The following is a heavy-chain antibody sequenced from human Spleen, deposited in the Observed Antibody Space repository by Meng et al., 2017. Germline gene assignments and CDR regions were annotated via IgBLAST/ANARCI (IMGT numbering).Heavy chain of an antibody. CDR3: ARGPTTMAHDFDY. CDR2: INHSGST. D-gene: IGHD4-11*01. Sequence: QVQLQQVGACLVKPSETLSLTCVVSGGSFSDYYWSWIRQPPGKGLEWIGEINHSGSTNYNPSLESRATISVDTSQNNLSLKLSSVTAADSAVYYCARGPTTMAHDFDYWGQGTLVTVSS. V-gene: IGHV4-34*01. J-gene: IGHJ4*02. CDR1: GGSFSDYY.